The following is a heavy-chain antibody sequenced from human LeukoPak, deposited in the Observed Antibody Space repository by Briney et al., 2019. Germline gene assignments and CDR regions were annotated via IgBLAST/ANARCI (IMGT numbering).Heavy chain of an antibody. V-gene: IGHV3-23*01. D-gene: IGHD3-22*01. CDR3: AKYYYDSSGYQAFDY. J-gene: IGHJ4*02. CDR1: GFILSSHA. Sequence: PGVSLSLFCAPSGFILSSHAVSWARHSPGKGVEWVSAISGSGGNTYYADSVEGRFTLSRDQPKNPLSLQMHSQRAGDTAVYYCAKYYYDSSGYQAFDYWGQGTLVTVSS. CDR2: ISGSGGNT.